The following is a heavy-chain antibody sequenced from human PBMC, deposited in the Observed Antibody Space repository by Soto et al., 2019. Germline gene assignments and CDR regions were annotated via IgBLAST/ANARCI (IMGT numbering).Heavy chain of an antibody. Sequence: QVQLQESGPGLVKPSQTLSLTCTVSGGSISSGGYYWSWIRQHPGKGLEWIGYLYYSGSTSYNPSLKIRVTTSVDTSKKKFTLKLSSVTAADTAVYCCARAQGENCNNGVGVRAYGFEIWCQGTVVTVSS. D-gene: IGHD2-8*01. V-gene: IGHV4-31*03. CDR2: LYYSGST. CDR3: ARAQGENCNNGVGVRAYGFEI. CDR1: GGSISSGGYY. J-gene: IGHJ3*02.